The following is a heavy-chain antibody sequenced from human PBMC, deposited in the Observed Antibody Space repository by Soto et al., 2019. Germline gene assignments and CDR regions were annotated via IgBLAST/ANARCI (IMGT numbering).Heavy chain of an antibody. J-gene: IGHJ4*02. Sequence: QVQLVQSGAEVKKPGSSVKVSCKASGDTFSTYSISWVRQAPGQGLEWLGGIIPILGTPSYAQRFQGRVTITADKATSTAYMELSSLRSEETAVYYCARERSRYDRSGYYRPDYWGQGTLVTVSS. V-gene: IGHV1-69*06. CDR2: IIPILGTP. D-gene: IGHD3-22*01. CDR3: ARERSRYDRSGYYRPDY. CDR1: GDTFSTYS.